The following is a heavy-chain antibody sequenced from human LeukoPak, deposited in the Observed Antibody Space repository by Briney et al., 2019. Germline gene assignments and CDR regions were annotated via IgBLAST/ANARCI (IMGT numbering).Heavy chain of an antibody. J-gene: IGHJ6*03. V-gene: IGHV4-59*12. CDR2: IYYSGIT. Sequence: SETLSLTCTVSGGSISSYDWSWIRQPPGKGLEWIGYIYYSGITNYNPSLKSRVTISVDTSKNQFSLKLSSVTAADTAVYYCARDQYAVRGVIKSYYYYYMDVWGKGTTVTVSS. CDR3: ARDQYAVRGVIKSYYYYYMDV. D-gene: IGHD3-10*01. CDR1: GGSISSYD.